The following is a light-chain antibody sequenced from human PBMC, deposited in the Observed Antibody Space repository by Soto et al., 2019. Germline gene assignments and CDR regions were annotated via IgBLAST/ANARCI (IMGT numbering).Light chain of an antibody. CDR1: QSISSY. J-gene: IGKJ1*01. CDR3: QQSYSTPWT. CDR2: AAY. V-gene: IGKV1-39*01. Sequence: DIQMTQSPSSLSASVGDRVTITCRASQSISSYLNWYQQKPGKAPKLLIYAAYSLQSGVPSRFSGSGSGTDFTLTISSLHPEDFATYYCQQSYSTPWTFGQGTKVEIK.